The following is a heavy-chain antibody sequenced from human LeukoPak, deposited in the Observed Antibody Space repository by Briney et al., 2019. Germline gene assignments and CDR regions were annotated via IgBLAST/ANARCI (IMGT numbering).Heavy chain of an antibody. Sequence: SQTLSLTCAISGDSVSSNSAAWNWIRQSPSRGLEWLVRTYYRSEWYNDYAVSVKSRITINPDTSKNQFSLHLNSVTPEDPAVHYCARDDSSGYYYFDYWGQGTLVTVSS. J-gene: IGHJ4*02. CDR2: TYYRSEWYN. CDR3: ARDDSSGYYYFDY. V-gene: IGHV6-1*01. D-gene: IGHD3-22*01. CDR1: GDSVSSNSAA.